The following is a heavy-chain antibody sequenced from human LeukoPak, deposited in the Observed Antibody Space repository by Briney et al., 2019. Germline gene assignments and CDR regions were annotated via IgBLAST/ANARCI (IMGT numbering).Heavy chain of an antibody. J-gene: IGHJ3*02. V-gene: IGHV3-11*04. CDR1: GFTFSDYD. CDR2: ISSGNSSM. Sequence: KPGGSLRLSCVPSGFTFSDYDMNWIRQAPGRGLEWVSYISSGNSSMYYADSVKGRFSISRDNAKNSLSLHMSSLRAEDTAVYYCARNAFEIWGQGTMVTVSS. CDR3: ARNAFEI.